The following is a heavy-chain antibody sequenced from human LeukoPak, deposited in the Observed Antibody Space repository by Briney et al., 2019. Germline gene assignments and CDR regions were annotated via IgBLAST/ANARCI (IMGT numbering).Heavy chain of an antibody. J-gene: IGHJ4*02. D-gene: IGHD3-22*01. CDR2: IYYSGST. Sequence: SETLSLTCAVYGGSFSGYYWSWIRQPPGKGLEWIGYIYYSGSTYYNPSLKSRVTISVDTSKNQFSLKLSSVTAADTAVYYCARESGYLVYWGQGTLVTVSS. CDR1: GGSFSGYY. CDR3: ARESGYLVY. V-gene: IGHV4-34*09.